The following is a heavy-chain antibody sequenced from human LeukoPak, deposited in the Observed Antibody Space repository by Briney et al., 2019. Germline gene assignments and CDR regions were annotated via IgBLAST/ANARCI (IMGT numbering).Heavy chain of an antibody. Sequence: RASVKVSCKASGYTLTNYGITWVRQATGQGLEWMGWMNPNSGNTGYAQKFQGRVTITRNTSISTAYMELSSLRSEDTAVYYCARSGGWELRRSYYYYYMDVWGKGTTVTVSS. V-gene: IGHV1-8*03. CDR3: ARSGGWELRRSYYYYYMDV. J-gene: IGHJ6*03. D-gene: IGHD1-26*01. CDR1: GYTLTNYG. CDR2: MNPNSGNT.